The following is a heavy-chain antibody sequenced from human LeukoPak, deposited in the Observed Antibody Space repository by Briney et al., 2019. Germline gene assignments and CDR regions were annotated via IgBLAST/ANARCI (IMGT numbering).Heavy chain of an antibody. J-gene: IGHJ4*02. D-gene: IGHD6-19*01. V-gene: IGHV1-18*01. CDR2: ISAYNGDT. CDR3: ARDPSNTSGRYAYFDY. Sequence: GASVKVSFKASGFTFNRYGISWVRQAPGQGPEWMGWISAYNGDTSYAQKFQGRVTMTTDTSTSTAYMELRSLISDDTAVYYCARDPSNTSGRYAYFDYWGQGTLVTVSS. CDR1: GFTFNRYG.